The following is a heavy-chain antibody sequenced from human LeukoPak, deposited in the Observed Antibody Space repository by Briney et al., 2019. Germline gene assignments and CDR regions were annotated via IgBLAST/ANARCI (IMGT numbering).Heavy chain of an antibody. CDR2: ISAYNGNT. CDR3: ARDLSWDSSSPRFDY. D-gene: IGHD6-6*01. CDR1: GYTFTSYG. J-gene: IGHJ4*02. V-gene: IGHV1-18*01. Sequence: ASVKVSCTASGYTFTSYGISWVRQAPGQGLEWMGWISAYNGNTNYAQKLQGRVTMTTDTSTSTAYMELRSLRSDDTAVYYCARDLSWDSSSPRFDYWGQGTLVTVSS.